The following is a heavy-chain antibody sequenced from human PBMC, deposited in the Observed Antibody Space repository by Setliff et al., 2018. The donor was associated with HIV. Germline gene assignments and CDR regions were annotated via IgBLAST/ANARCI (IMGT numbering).Heavy chain of an antibody. D-gene: IGHD3-16*01. V-gene: IGHV3-11*04. CDR1: GFSFSDYY. CDR3: AKDGVRALTRKESKYFQY. CDR2: ISSTSTIV. Sequence: PGGSLRLSCAASGFSFSDYYMSWIRQAPGKGLEWISFISSTSTIVYYADSVKGRFTISRDNAKMSLYLQVNSLSAEDTAVFYCAKDGVRALTRKESKYFQYWGQGTLVTVSS. J-gene: IGHJ1*01.